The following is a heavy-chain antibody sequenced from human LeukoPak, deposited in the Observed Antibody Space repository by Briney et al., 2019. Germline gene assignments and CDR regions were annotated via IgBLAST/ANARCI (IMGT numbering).Heavy chain of an antibody. CDR2: ISGSGGST. D-gene: IGHD3-22*01. J-gene: IGHJ4*02. Sequence: GGSLRLSCAASGFTFSSYSMNWVRQAPGKGLEWVSAISGSGGSTYYADSVRGRFTISRDNSKNTLYLQMNSLRAEDTAVYYCAKGHSSGYYAVYYFDYWGQGTLVTVSS. CDR1: GFTFSSYS. CDR3: AKGHSSGYYAVYYFDY. V-gene: IGHV3-23*01.